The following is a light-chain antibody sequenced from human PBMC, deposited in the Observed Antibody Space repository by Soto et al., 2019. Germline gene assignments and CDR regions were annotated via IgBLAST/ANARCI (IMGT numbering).Light chain of an antibody. V-gene: IGKV1-5*03. CDR2: KAS. CDR3: QHYNSYSEA. Sequence: DIQMTQSPSTLSGSVGDRVTITCRASQTISSWLAWYQQKPGKAPKLLIYKASTLKSGVPSRFSGSGSGTEFTLTISSLQHDDFATYYCQHYNSYSEAFGQGTKVDIK. CDR1: QTISSW. J-gene: IGKJ1*01.